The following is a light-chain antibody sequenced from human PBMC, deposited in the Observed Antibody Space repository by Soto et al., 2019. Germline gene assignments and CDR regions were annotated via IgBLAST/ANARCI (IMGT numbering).Light chain of an antibody. CDR2: DVS. V-gene: IGLV2-14*01. CDR3: SSYTSSSTRV. J-gene: IGLJ2*01. CDR1: SSDVGGYNY. Sequence: QSALTQPASVSGSPGQSITISCTGTSSDVGGYNYVSWYQQHPGKAPQLMIYDVSNRPSGVSNRFSGSKSGNTASLTISGLQGEDEADYYCSSYTSSSTRVFGGGTKVTVL.